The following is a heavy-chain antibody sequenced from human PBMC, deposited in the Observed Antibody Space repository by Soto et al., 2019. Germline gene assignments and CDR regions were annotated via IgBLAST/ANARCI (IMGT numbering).Heavy chain of an antibody. CDR2: ISGSGGDT. Sequence: PGGSLRLSCAASGFAFYNYAMSWVRQAPGKGLEWVSAISGSGGDTYYADSVKGRFSISRDNSENTLYLQMNSLRAEDTAVYYCAKVPRYYYDTSGYYFDYWGQGTLVTVSS. J-gene: IGHJ4*02. V-gene: IGHV3-23*01. D-gene: IGHD3-22*01. CDR1: GFAFYNYA. CDR3: AKVPRYYYDTSGYYFDY.